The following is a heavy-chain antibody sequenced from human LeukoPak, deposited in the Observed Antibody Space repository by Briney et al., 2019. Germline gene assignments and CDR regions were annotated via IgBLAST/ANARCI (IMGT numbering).Heavy chain of an antibody. CDR1: GYSFTTYW. Sequence: GESLKISCKGSGYSFTTYWIAWVRQMPGKGLEWMGMIYPDDSDTRYSPSFQGQVTISADKSTSTAYLQWSSLKASDTAMYYCARLLEGVAGTWGYWGQGTLVIVS. CDR3: ARLLEGVAGTWGY. D-gene: IGHD6-19*01. J-gene: IGHJ4*02. CDR2: IYPDDSDT. V-gene: IGHV5-51*01.